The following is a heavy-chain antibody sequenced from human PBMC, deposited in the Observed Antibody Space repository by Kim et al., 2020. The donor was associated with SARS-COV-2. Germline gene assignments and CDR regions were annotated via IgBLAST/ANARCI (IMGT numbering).Heavy chain of an antibody. J-gene: IGHJ4*02. CDR2: ISPSGDYA. Sequence: GGSLRLSCAASGFTFSSYVMNWVRQAPGKGLEWLSAISPSGDYADYADSVKGQFTISRDNSKNTLFLQMNSLRAEDTAIYYCARRSSLTGAAYLDYWGQG. V-gene: IGHV3-23*01. CDR3: ARRSSLTGAAYLDY. CDR1: GFTFSSYV. D-gene: IGHD2-15*01.